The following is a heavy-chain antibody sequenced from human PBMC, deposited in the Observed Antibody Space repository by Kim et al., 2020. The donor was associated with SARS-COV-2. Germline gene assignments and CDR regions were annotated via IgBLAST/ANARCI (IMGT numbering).Heavy chain of an antibody. V-gene: IGHV3-33*05. CDR2: ISYDGSNK. CDR1: GFTFSSYG. D-gene: IGHD3-9*01. J-gene: IGHJ4*01. Sequence: GGSLRLSCAASGFTFSSYGMHWVRQAPGKGLEWVAVISYDGSNKYYADSVKGRFTISRDNSKNTLYLQMNSLRAEDTAVYYCARDGYDILTGYYHSFDY. CDR3: ARDGYDILTGYYHSFDY.